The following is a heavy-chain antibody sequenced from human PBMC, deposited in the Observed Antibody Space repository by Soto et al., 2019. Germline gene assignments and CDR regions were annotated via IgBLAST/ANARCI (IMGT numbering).Heavy chain of an antibody. CDR1: GYSFTIYW. Sequence: GESLKISCKGSGYSFTIYWIAWVRQMPGKGLECIGIIYPDDSDTRYSPSFQGQVTISADKSINTAYLHWSSLKASDTAIYYCTKGGFRSGAYWGQGTLVTVSS. V-gene: IGHV5-51*01. CDR2: IYPDDSDT. J-gene: IGHJ4*02. D-gene: IGHD6-19*01. CDR3: TKGGFRSGAY.